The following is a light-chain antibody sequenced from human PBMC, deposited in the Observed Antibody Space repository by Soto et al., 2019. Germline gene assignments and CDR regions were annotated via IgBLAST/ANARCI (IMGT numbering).Light chain of an antibody. CDR1: SRDVGGYNY. V-gene: IGLV2-8*01. Sequence: QSALTQPPSASGSPGQSVTISCTGTSRDVGGYNYVSWYQQHPGKAPKLMIYEVSKRPSGVPDRFSDSKSGNTASLTVSGLQAEDEADYYCSSYAGSNNFVFGTGTQLTVL. J-gene: IGLJ1*01. CDR2: EVS. CDR3: SSYAGSNNFV.